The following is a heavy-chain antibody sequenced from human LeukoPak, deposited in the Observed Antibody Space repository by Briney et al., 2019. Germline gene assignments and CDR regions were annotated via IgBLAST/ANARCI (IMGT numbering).Heavy chain of an antibody. J-gene: IGHJ4*02. CDR2: ISYDGSNK. V-gene: IGHV3-30*04. Sequence: GGSLRLSCAASGFTFSSYAMHWVRQAPGKGLEWVAVISYDGSNKYYADSVKGRFTISRDNSKNTLYLQMNSLRAEDTAVYYCARSAGYCSDGSCYSFDYWGQGTLITVSS. CDR1: GFTFSSYA. D-gene: IGHD2-15*01. CDR3: ARSAGYCSDGSCYSFDY.